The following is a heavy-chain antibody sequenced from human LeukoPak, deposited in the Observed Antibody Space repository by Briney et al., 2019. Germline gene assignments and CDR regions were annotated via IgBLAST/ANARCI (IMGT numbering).Heavy chain of an antibody. CDR1: GDSIGTRNW. D-gene: IGHD3-10*01. CDR2: VFDSPRI. V-gene: IGHV4-4*01. Sequence: SGTLSLTCAVSGDSIGTRNWFSWVRQSPGKGLEWLGEVFDSPRINYNPSVKGRVTISVDKSRNQFSLELRSVTAADTAMYWCARHGPGSFIGRDAFDIWGRGTMVTVS. J-gene: IGHJ3*02. CDR3: ARHGPGSFIGRDAFDI.